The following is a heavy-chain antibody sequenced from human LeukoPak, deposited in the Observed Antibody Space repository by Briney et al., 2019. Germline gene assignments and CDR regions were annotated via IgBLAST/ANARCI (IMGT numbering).Heavy chain of an antibody. D-gene: IGHD6-19*01. CDR1: GYSISSGYY. CDR2: IYRSGST. Sequence: SETLSLTCTVSGYSISSGYYWVWIRQPPGKGLEWIGSIYRSGSTNYNPSLKSRVTISVDTSNNQFSLKLSSVTAADTAVYYCARAFGWRDEWFDPWGQGTLVTVSS. J-gene: IGHJ5*02. CDR3: ARAFGWRDEWFDP. V-gene: IGHV4-38-2*02.